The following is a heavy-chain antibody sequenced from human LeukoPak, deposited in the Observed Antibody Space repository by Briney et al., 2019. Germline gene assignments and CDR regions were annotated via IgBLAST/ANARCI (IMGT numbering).Heavy chain of an antibody. CDR3: ASTFSGGHGYFDY. J-gene: IGHJ4*02. CDR2: ISSSSSTI. D-gene: IGHD2-15*01. CDR1: GFTFSSYS. V-gene: IGHV3-48*04. Sequence: GGSLRLSCAASGFTFSSYSMNWVRQAPGKGLEWVSYISSSSSTIYYADSVKGRFTISRDNAKNSLYLQMNSLRAEDTAVYYCASTFSGGHGYFDYWGQGTLVTVSS.